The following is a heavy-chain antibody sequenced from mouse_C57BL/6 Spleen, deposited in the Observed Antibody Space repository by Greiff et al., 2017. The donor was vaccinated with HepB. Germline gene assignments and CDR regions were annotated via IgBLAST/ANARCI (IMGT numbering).Heavy chain of an antibody. CDR1: GYAFSSSW. J-gene: IGHJ1*03. D-gene: IGHD1-1*01. V-gene: IGHV1-82*01. Sequence: QVQLQQSGPELVKPGASVKISCKASGYAFSSSWMNWVKQRPGKGLEWIGRIYPGDGDTNYNGKFKGKATLTADKSSSTAYMQLSSLTSEDSAVYFCARNPLLRRFYWYFDVWGTGTTVTVSS. CDR3: ARNPLLRRFYWYFDV. CDR2: IYPGDGDT.